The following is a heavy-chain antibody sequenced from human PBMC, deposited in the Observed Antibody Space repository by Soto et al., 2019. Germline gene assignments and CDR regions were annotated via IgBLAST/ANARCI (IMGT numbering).Heavy chain of an antibody. V-gene: IGHV2-70*01. J-gene: IGHJ6*02. CDR1: GCSLSTSGMC. CDR3: ARIPSGYYYYGMDV. CDR2: TDWDDDK. Sequence: SCPTLVNPTQTLTLTCTFSGCSLSTSGMCXSWIRQPPGKALEWLALTDWDDDKYYSTSLKTRLTIPKDTSKNQVVLTMTNMDPVDTATYYCARIPSGYYYYGMDVWGQGTTVTVSS.